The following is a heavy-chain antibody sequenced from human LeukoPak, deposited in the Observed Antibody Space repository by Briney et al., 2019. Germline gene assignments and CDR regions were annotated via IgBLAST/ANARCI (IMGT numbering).Heavy chain of an antibody. V-gene: IGHV3-33*01. Sequence: GGSLRLSCAASGFTFSSYGMHWIRQAPGKGLEWVAVIWYDGSNKYYADSVKGRFTISRDNSKDTLYLQMNSLRAEDAAVYYCARANYGSGSNYYYGMDVWGQGTTVTVSS. CDR2: IWYDGSNK. J-gene: IGHJ6*02. CDR3: ARANYGSGSNYYYGMDV. D-gene: IGHD3-10*01. CDR1: GFTFSSYG.